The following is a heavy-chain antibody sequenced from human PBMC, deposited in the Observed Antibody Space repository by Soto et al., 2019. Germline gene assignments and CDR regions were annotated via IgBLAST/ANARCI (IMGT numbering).Heavy chain of an antibody. D-gene: IGHD3-9*01. CDR3: ARDSYYDILTGYSRNAFDI. V-gene: IGHV1-2*02. J-gene: IGHJ3*02. CDR1: GYTFIGHY. CDR2: INPNSGGT. Sequence: GASVKVSCKASGYTFIGHYIHWVRQAPGQGLEWMGWINPNSGGTNYAQKFQGRDTMTRDTSISTAYLELSRLRSDDTAVYYCARDSYYDILTGYSRNAFDIWGRGTMVTVSS.